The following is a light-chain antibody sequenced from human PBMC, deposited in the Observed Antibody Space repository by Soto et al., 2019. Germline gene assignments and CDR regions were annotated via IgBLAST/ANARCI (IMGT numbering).Light chain of an antibody. V-gene: IGKV3-20*01. CDR1: QSLTTSF. J-gene: IGKJ2*01. CDR3: QQYADLPYT. CDR2: GAS. Sequence: EIVLTQSPATLSLSPGERATLSCLASQSLTTSFLAWYQQKPGQAPRLLIYGASSRATGIPDRFSGSGSGTDYTLTISRLEPEDFAVYSCQQYADLPYTFGQGTTLEIK.